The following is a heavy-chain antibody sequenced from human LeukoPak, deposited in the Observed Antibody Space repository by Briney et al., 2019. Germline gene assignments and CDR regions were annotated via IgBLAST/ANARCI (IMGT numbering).Heavy chain of an antibody. V-gene: IGHV3-30-3*01. J-gene: IGHJ4*02. Sequence: PGGSLRLSCAASGFTFSSYAMHWVRQAPGKGLEWVAVISYDGSNKYYADPVKGRFTISRDNSKNTLYLQMNSLRAEDTAVYYCATADSSGWYFDYWGQGTLVTVSS. CDR1: GFTFSSYA. CDR3: ATADSSGWYFDY. CDR2: ISYDGSNK. D-gene: IGHD6-19*01.